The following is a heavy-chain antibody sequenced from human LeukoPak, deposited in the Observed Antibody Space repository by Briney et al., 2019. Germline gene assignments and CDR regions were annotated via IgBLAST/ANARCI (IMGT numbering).Heavy chain of an antibody. V-gene: IGHV4-39*01. Sequence: ASETLSLTCTVSGGSISSSSYYWGWIRQPPGKGLEWIGSIYYSGSTYYNPSLKSRVTISVDTSKNQFSLKLSSVTAADTAVYYCARSYYDFWSGYLGGAEYFQHWGQGTLVTASS. CDR3: ARSYYDFWSGYLGGAEYFQH. CDR2: IYYSGST. J-gene: IGHJ1*01. CDR1: GGSISSSSYY. D-gene: IGHD3-3*01.